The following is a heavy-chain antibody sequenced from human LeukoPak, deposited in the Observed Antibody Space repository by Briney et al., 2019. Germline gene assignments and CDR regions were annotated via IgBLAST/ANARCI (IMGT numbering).Heavy chain of an antibody. V-gene: IGHV4-30-2*01. Sequence: SETLSLTCTVSGGSISSGGYYWSWIRQPPGKGLEWIGYIYHSGSTYYNPSLKSRVTISVDRSKNQFSLKLSSVTAADTAVYYCARHPLDYFGFDYWGQGTLVTVSS. CDR3: ARHPLDYFGFDY. CDR2: IYHSGST. CDR1: GGSISSGGYY. D-gene: IGHD3-10*01. J-gene: IGHJ4*02.